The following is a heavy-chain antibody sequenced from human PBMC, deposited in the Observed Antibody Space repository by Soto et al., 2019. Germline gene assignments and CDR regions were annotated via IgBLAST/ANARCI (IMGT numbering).Heavy chain of an antibody. Sequence: QVQLVESGGGVVQPGRSLRLSCAASGFTFSSYGMHWVRQAPGKGLEWVAVIWYDGSNKYYAGSVKCRFTISRDNSKNTLYLQMTSLRAEDTDVYFCARDLSAYYDSSGYYRYYYYGMDVWGQGTTVTVA. V-gene: IGHV3-33*01. J-gene: IGHJ6*02. CDR2: IWYDGSNK. CDR3: ARDLSAYYDSSGYYRYYYYGMDV. CDR1: GFTFSSYG. D-gene: IGHD3-22*01.